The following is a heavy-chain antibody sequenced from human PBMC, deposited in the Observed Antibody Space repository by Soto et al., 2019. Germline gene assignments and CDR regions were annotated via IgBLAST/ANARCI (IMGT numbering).Heavy chain of an antibody. CDR2: ISYDGSNK. V-gene: IGHV3-30-3*01. Sequence: PGGSLRLSCAASGFTFSSYAMHWVRQAPGKGLEWVAVISYDGSNKYYADSVKGRFIISRDNSKNTLYLQMNSLRAEDTAVYYCARGSTLGAYGSGSYDHGMDVWGQGTTVSDSS. J-gene: IGHJ6*02. D-gene: IGHD3-10*01. CDR3: ARGSTLGAYGSGSYDHGMDV. CDR1: GFTFSSYA.